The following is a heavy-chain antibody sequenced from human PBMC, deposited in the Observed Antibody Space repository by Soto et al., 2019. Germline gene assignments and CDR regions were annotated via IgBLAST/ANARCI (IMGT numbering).Heavy chain of an antibody. Sequence: HPGGSLRLSCAASGFTFSSYSMSWVRQAPGEGLEWVSYISSGSNTIYYADSVKGRFTISRDNGKNSVYLQMNSLRAEDTAVYYCAREESSGWYYAFDIWGQGTMVTVSS. D-gene: IGHD6-19*01. CDR2: ISSGSNTI. V-gene: IGHV3-48*01. CDR3: AREESSGWYYAFDI. CDR1: GFTFSSYS. J-gene: IGHJ3*02.